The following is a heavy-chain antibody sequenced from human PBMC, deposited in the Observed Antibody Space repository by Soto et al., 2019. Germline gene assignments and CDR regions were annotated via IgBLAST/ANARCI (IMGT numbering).Heavy chain of an antibody. D-gene: IGHD2-15*01. J-gene: IGHJ6*02. CDR3: ARDRYCSGGSCKNYYYGMDV. V-gene: IGHV1-69*06. Sequence: QVQLVQSGAEVKKPGSSVKVSCKASGGTFSSYAISWGRQAPGQGLEWMGGIIPIFGTANYAQKFQARVTITADKSTSTAYMELSSLRSEDTAVYYCARDRYCSGGSCKNYYYGMDVWGQGTTVTVSS. CDR1: GGTFSSYA. CDR2: IIPIFGTA.